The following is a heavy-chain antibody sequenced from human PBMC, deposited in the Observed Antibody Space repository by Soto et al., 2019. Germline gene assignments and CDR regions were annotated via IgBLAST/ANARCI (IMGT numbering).Heavy chain of an antibody. CDR3: ARDSRQLTPGWFDP. J-gene: IGHJ5*02. CDR2: INHSGST. V-gene: IGHV4-34*01. D-gene: IGHD6-13*01. Sequence: TLSLTCAVYGGSFSGYYWSWIRQPPGKGLEWIGEINHSGSTNYNPSLKSRVTISVDTSKNQFSLKLSSVTAADTAVYYCARDSRQLTPGWFDPWGQGTLVTVSS. CDR1: GGSFSGYY.